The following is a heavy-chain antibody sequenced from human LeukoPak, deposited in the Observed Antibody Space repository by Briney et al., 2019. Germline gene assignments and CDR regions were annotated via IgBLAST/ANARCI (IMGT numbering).Heavy chain of an antibody. CDR3: ARVRAAYYYGMDV. CDR1: GFTFSSYE. V-gene: IGHV3-48*03. Sequence: PGGSLRLSCAASGFTFSSYEMNWVRQAPGKGLEWVSYISSSGSATYYADSVRGRFTVSRDNAKNSPSLQMNSLRAEDTAVYYCARVRAAYYYGMDVWGRGTTVTVSS. J-gene: IGHJ6*02. CDR2: ISSSGSAT.